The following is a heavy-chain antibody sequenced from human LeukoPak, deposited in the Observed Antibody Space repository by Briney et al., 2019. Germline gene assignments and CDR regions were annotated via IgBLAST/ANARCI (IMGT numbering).Heavy chain of an antibody. CDR1: GYTFTSYG. V-gene: IGHV1-18*01. J-gene: IGHJ4*02. D-gene: IGHD1-14*01. CDR3: AREPEGYYFDY. Sequence: ASVKVSCKASGYTFTSYGISWVRQAPGQGLEWMGWISAYNGNTTYAQKLRGRVAMTTDTSTSTAYMELRSLRSDDTAVYYCAREPEGYYFDYWGQGTLVTVSS. CDR2: ISAYNGNT.